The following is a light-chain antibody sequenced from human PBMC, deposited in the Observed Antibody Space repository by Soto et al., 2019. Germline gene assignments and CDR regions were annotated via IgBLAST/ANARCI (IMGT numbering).Light chain of an antibody. CDR2: DAS. CDR1: QGISRA. Sequence: AIQLTQSPSSLSAFVGDRVTITCRASQGISRALAWYQQRSGKGPKILIYDASTLESGVPSRFSGSGSGTDFTLTIGSLQTEDFATYYCQHYYNYPITFGQGTRLEIK. CDR3: QHYYNYPIT. J-gene: IGKJ5*01. V-gene: IGKV1D-13*01.